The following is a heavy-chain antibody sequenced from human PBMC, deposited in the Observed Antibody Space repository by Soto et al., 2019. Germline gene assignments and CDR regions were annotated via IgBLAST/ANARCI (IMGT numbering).Heavy chain of an antibody. CDR1: GFTFSSYG. CDR2: ISYDGSNK. Sequence: QVQLVESGGGVVQPGRSLRLSCAASGFTFSSYGMHWVRQAPGKGLEWVAVISYDGSNKYYADSVKGRFTISRDNSKNTLYLQMNSLRAEDTAVYYCAKDRSSGYYIYYYYYGMDVWGQGTTVTVSS. V-gene: IGHV3-30*18. CDR3: AKDRSSGYYIYYYYYGMDV. J-gene: IGHJ6*02. D-gene: IGHD3-22*01.